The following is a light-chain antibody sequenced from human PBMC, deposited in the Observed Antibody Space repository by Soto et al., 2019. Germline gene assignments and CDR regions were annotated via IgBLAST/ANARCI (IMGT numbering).Light chain of an antibody. V-gene: IGKV1-8*01. CDR1: QGISSY. CDR2: AAS. CDR3: QQYYSYPS. J-gene: IGKJ4*01. Sequence: AIRMTQSQSSFSASTGDRVTITCRASQGISSYLAWYQQKPGKAPKLLIYAASTLQSGVPSRFSGSGSGTDFTLTISCLQSEDFATYYCQQYYSYPSFGGGTKVEIK.